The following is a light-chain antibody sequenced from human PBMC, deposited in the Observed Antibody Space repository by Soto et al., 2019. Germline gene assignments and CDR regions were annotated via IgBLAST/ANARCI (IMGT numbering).Light chain of an antibody. CDR2: AAS. CDR1: QTITIY. Sequence: DIQMTQSPSSLSASVGDRVTITCRASQTITIYLNWYQQKPGKAPKLLIYAASSLQSGVPSRFSGSGSGTDFTLTISSLQPEDFATYYCQQSFRTPHTFGQGTKLEIK. CDR3: QQSFRTPHT. V-gene: IGKV1-39*01. J-gene: IGKJ2*01.